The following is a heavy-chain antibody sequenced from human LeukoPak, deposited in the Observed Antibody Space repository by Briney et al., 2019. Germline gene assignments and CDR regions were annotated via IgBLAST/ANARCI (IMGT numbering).Heavy chain of an antibody. CDR2: IYYSGST. CDR1: GGSISSSIYY. D-gene: IGHD3-10*01. V-gene: IGHV4-39*07. Sequence: PSETLSLTCTVSGGSISSSIYYWGWIRQSPGKGLEWIGSIYYSGSTYYNPSLKSRVTLSVDTSKNQYSLKVTSVTAADTAVYYCARDSYGSGSNHDYWGQGTLVTVSS. J-gene: IGHJ4*02. CDR3: ARDSYGSGSNHDY.